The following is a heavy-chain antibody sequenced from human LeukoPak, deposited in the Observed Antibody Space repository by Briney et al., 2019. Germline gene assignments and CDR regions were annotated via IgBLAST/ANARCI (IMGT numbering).Heavy chain of an antibody. D-gene: IGHD6-13*01. V-gene: IGHV3-30*04. CDR2: ISYDGSNK. Sequence: PGGSLRLSCAASGFTFSSYAMHWVRQAPGKGLEWVAVISYDGSNKYYADSVKGRFTISRDNSKNTLYLQMNSLRAEDTAVYYCAKEAAAGTLDPWGQGTLVTVSS. J-gene: IGHJ5*02. CDR1: GFTFSSYA. CDR3: AKEAAAGTLDP.